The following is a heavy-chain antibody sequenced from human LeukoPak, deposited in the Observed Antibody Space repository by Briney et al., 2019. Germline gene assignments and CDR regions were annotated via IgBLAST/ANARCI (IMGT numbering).Heavy chain of an antibody. CDR1: GFTFSGYA. CDR3: ARGAGASGGRDYYSDY. CDR2: ISNDAKNK. D-gene: IGHD6-13*01. V-gene: IGHV3-30*04. J-gene: IGHJ4*02. Sequence: PGRSLRLSCAASGFTFSGYALHWVRQAPGKGLEWVAVISNDAKNKHYADSVKGRFTISRDNSKNTLYLQMSSLRPEDTAVYYCARGAGASGGRDYYSDYWGQGILVAVSS.